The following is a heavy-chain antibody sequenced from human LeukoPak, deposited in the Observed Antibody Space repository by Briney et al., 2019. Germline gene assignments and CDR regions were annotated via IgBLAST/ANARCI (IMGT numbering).Heavy chain of an antibody. Sequence: GSSVKVSCKASGGTFSSYAISWVRQAPGQGLEWMGWINPNSGGTNYAQKFQGRVTMTRDTSISTAYMELSRLRSDDTAVYYCAIFSAYGSGSYRDYWGQGTLVTVSS. CDR1: GGTFSSYA. CDR2: INPNSGGT. D-gene: IGHD3-10*01. CDR3: AIFSAYGSGSYRDY. J-gene: IGHJ4*02. V-gene: IGHV1-2*02.